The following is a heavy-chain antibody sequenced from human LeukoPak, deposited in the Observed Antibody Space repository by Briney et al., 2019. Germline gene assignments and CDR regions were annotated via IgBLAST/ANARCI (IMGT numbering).Heavy chain of an antibody. CDR2: INHSGST. Sequence: SETLSLTCAVYGGSFSGYYWSWIRQPPGKGLEWIGEINHSGSTNYNPSLKSRVTISVDTSKNQFSLKLSSVTAADTAVYYCARVDSSSWYKDGRPQGWFDPWGQGTLVTVSS. V-gene: IGHV4-34*01. CDR3: ARVDSSSWYKDGRPQGWFDP. CDR1: GGSFSGYY. D-gene: IGHD6-13*01. J-gene: IGHJ5*02.